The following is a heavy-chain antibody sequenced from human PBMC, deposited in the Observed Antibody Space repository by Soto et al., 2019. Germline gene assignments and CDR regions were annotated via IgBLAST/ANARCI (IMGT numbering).Heavy chain of an antibody. V-gene: IGHV4-39*01. D-gene: IGHD5-12*01. CDR2: IYYSGST. J-gene: IGHJ6*03. CDR3: ARLSGYDAHYYYYMDV. CDR1: GGSISSSSYY. Sequence: SETLSLTCTVSGGSISSSSYYWGWIRQPPGKGLEWIGSIYYSGSTYYNPSLKRRVTISVDTSKNQFSLKLSSVTAADTAVYYCARLSGYDAHYYYYMDVWGKGTTVTVSS.